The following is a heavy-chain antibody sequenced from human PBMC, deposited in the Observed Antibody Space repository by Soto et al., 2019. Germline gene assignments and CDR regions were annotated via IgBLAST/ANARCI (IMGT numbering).Heavy chain of an antibody. J-gene: IGHJ4*02. Sequence: SETLSLTCTVSGGSISSYYRSWIRQPPGKGLEWIGYIYYSGSTNYNPSLKSRVTISVDTSKNQFSLKLSSVTAADTAVYYCARGLKDQYDVDYWGQGTLVTVSS. CDR3: ARGLKDQYDVDY. CDR1: GGSISSYY. V-gene: IGHV4-59*01. D-gene: IGHD3-16*01. CDR2: IYYSGST.